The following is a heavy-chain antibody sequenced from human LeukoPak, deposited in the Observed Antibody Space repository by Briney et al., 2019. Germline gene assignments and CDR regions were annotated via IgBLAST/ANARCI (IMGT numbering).Heavy chain of an antibody. CDR2: INPNSGGT. D-gene: IGHD6-13*01. J-gene: IGHJ1*01. V-gene: IGHV1-2*06. CDR3: ARVAAAGIQGYFQH. CDR1: GYTFTGYY. Sequence: ASVKVSCKASGYTFTGYYVHWVRQAPGQGLEWMGRINPNSGGTNYAQKFQGRVTMTRDTSISTAYMELSRLRSDDTAVYYCARVAAAGIQGYFQHWGQGTLVTVSS.